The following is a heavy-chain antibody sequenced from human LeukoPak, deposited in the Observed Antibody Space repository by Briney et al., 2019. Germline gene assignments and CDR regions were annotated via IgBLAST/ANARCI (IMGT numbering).Heavy chain of an antibody. J-gene: IGHJ4*02. CDR1: GGAISSDNYY. CDR2: INYSGTT. CDR3: ARLSDY. V-gene: IGHV4-39*01. Sequence: SETLPLTCTVSGGAISSDNYYWGWIRHPPGKGLKWIGSINYSGTTYYNPSLKSRVSISVDTSRTQFSLRLSSVTAADTAVYYCARLSDYWGQGTLVTVSS.